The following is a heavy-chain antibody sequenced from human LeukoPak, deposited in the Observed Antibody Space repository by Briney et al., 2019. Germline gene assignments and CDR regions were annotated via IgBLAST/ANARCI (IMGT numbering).Heavy chain of an antibody. V-gene: IGHV3-30*18. D-gene: IGHD2-2*01. CDR2: ISYDGSNK. CDR1: GFTFSNYG. J-gene: IGHJ5*02. CDR3: AKAYCSSTSCPPAIDP. Sequence: GGSLRLSCAASGFTFSNYGMHWVRQAPGKGLEWVAVISYDGSNKYYADSVKGRFTISRDNSKNTLYLQMNSLRAEDTAVYYCAKAYCSSTSCPPAIDPWGQGTLVTVSS.